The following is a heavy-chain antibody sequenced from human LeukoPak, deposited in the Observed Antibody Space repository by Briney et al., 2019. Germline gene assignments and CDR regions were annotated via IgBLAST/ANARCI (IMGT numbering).Heavy chain of an antibody. Sequence: SETLSLTCTVSGGSISTYYWSWIRQPPGKGLEWIGYISYSGSTNYNPSLKSRVTISLDTSKNQFALKLSSVTAADTAVYYCARSIIGTRSKFDYWGQGILVTVSS. CDR2: ISYSGST. J-gene: IGHJ4*02. V-gene: IGHV4-59*08. D-gene: IGHD1/OR15-1a*01. CDR1: GGSISTYY. CDR3: ARSIIGTRSKFDY.